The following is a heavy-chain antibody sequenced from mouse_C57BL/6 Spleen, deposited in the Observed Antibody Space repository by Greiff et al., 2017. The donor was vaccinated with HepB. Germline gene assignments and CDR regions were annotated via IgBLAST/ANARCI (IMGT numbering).Heavy chain of an antibody. V-gene: IGHV1-47*01. CDR1: GYTFTTYP. CDR2: FHPYNDDT. J-gene: IGHJ4*01. Sequence: QVHVKQSGAELVKPGASVKMSCKASGYTFTTYPIEWMKQNHGKSLEWIGNFHPYNDDTKYNEKFKGKATLTVEKSSSTVYLELSRLTSDDSAVYYCARGYDYDGAMDYWGQGTSVTVSS. D-gene: IGHD2-4*01. CDR3: ARGYDYDGAMDY.